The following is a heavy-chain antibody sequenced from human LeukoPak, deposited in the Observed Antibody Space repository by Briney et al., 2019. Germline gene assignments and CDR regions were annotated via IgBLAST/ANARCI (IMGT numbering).Heavy chain of an antibody. J-gene: IGHJ4*02. CDR1: GGSISSYY. Sequence: SGTLSLTCTVSGGSISSYYWSWIRQPPGKGLEWIGYIYYSGSTNYNPSLKSRVTISVDTSKNQFSLKLSSVTAADTAVYYCARVPDYDILTGYFDYWGQGTLVTVSS. CDR3: ARVPDYDILTGYFDY. V-gene: IGHV4-59*01. D-gene: IGHD3-9*01. CDR2: IYYSGST.